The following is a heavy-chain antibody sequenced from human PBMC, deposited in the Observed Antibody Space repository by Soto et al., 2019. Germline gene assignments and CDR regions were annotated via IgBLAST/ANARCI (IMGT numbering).Heavy chain of an antibody. J-gene: IGHJ1*01. CDR3: AYNVGELVAGVPLGTTRFSS. V-gene: IGHV2-5*02. D-gene: IGHD6-19*01. CDR2: IYWADDK. CDR1: GFSLTTGGVS. Sequence: QITLKESGPTVVTPTQTLTLTCTFSGFSLTTGGVSLGWIRQPPGNALHRLAAIYWADDKRYSPSLRSRLAITRDPSRNPVVLTFTIVYPGDTATYSCAYNVGELVAGVPLGTTRFSSRGPGGLVT.